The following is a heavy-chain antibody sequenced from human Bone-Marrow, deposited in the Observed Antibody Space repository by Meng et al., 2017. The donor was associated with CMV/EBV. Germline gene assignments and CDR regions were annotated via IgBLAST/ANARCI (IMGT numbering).Heavy chain of an antibody. V-gene: IGHV1-69*02. D-gene: IGHD1-1*01. CDR2: IIPMLDMT. J-gene: IGHJ5*02. CDR3: ARGLEPRFTYFDP. Sequence: KASGGAFSSYTTTWVRQAPGQGLEWMGRIIPMLDMTDYARKFQGRVTITADKSTSTAYMELSSLRFEDTAVYYCARGLEPRFTYFDPWGQGTLVTVSS. CDR1: GGAFSSYT.